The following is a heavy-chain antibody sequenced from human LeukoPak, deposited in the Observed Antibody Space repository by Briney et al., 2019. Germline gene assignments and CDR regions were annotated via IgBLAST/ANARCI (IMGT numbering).Heavy chain of an antibody. CDR2: IYSGGST. V-gene: IGHV3-66*01. J-gene: IGHJ3*02. Sequence: PGGSLRLSCAASGFTVSSNYMSWVRQAPGKGLEWVSVIYSGGSTYYADSVKGRFTISRDNSKNTLYLQMNSLRAEDTAVYYCASGRIAVADGDAFDIWGQGTMVTVSS. D-gene: IGHD6-19*01. CDR3: ASGRIAVADGDAFDI. CDR1: GFTVSSNY.